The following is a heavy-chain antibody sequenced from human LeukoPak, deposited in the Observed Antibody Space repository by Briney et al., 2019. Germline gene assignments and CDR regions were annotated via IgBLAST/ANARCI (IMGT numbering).Heavy chain of an antibody. J-gene: IGHJ6*02. Sequence: GGSLRLSCAASGFTFSSNYMSWVRQAPGKGLEWVSVIYSGGSTYYADSVKGRFTISGDNSKNTLYLQMNSLRAEDTAVYYCARDRRQSGDGDVWGQGTTVTVSS. CDR2: IYSGGST. CDR1: GFTFSSNY. D-gene: IGHD2-21*02. V-gene: IGHV3-53*01. CDR3: ARDRRQSGDGDV.